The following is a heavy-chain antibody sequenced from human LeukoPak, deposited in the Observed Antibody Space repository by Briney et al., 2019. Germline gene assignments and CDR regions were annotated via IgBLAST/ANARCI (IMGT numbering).Heavy chain of an antibody. CDR2: IIPILGIA. D-gene: IGHD6-19*01. CDR3: ASTPVAVAGQTYYYYGMDV. CDR1: GGTFSSYA. Sequence: SVKVSCKASGGTFSSYAISWVRQAPGQGLEWMGRIIPILGIANHAQKFQGRVTITADKPTSTAYMELSSLRSEDTAVYYCASTPVAVAGQTYYYYGMDVWGQGTTVTVSS. J-gene: IGHJ6*02. V-gene: IGHV1-69*04.